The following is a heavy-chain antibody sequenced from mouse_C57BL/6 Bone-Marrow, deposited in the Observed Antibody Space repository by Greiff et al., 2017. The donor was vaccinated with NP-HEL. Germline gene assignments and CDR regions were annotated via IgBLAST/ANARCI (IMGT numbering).Heavy chain of an antibody. D-gene: IGHD2-1*01. CDR3: ARRNGNYPFDY. Sequence: EVMLVESGGGLVQPGGSLKLSCAASGFTFSDYYMYWVRQTPEKRLEWVAYISNGGGSTYYPDTVKGRFTISRDNAKNTLYLQMSRLKSEDTAMYYCARRNGNYPFDYWGQGTTLTVSS. CDR1: GFTFSDYY. V-gene: IGHV5-12*01. J-gene: IGHJ2*01. CDR2: ISNGGGST.